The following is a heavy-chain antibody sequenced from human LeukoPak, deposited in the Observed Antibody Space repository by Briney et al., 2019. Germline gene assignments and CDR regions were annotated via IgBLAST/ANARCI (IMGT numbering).Heavy chain of an antibody. D-gene: IGHD4-17*01. V-gene: IGHV1-2*02. J-gene: IGHJ4*02. Sequence: ASVTVSCKASGYTFTSYYMHWVRQAPGQGLEWMGWINPNSGGTNYAQKFQGRVTMTRDTSISTAYMELSRLRSDDTAVYYCARDWTTVTGDDYWGQGTLVTVSS. CDR1: GYTFTSYY. CDR2: INPNSGGT. CDR3: ARDWTTVTGDDY.